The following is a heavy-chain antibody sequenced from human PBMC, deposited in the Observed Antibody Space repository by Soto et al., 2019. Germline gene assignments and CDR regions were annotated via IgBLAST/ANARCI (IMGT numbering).Heavy chain of an antibody. J-gene: IGHJ4*02. D-gene: IGHD5-12*01. CDR2: SNADTGNT. CDR1: GYTFTSFA. CDR3: AREVVSGYDLGY. V-gene: IGHV1-3*01. Sequence: QVQLVQSGTEVKKPGASVTVSCKASGYTFTSFAIHWVRQAPGQRPEWMGWSNADTGNTKYSQRFQGRVTFARDTSSHTAYMQVSSVRSEDTAVYFCAREVVSGYDLGYWGQGTLVTVSS.